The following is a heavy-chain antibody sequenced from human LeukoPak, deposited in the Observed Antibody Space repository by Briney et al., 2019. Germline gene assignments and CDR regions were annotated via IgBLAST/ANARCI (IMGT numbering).Heavy chain of an antibody. CDR1: GFTFSSYS. V-gene: IGHV3-48*01. D-gene: IGHD3-10*01. Sequence: GGSLRLSCAVSGFTFSSYSMNWVRQAPGKGLEWVSYITTGGNTIYYADSVKGRFTISRDNTKNSLYLQMNSLSAEDTAVYYCARGGYYGSGSYYYYYYYMDVWGKGTTVTVSS. J-gene: IGHJ6*03. CDR3: ARGGYYGSGSYYYYYYYMDV. CDR2: ITTGGNTI.